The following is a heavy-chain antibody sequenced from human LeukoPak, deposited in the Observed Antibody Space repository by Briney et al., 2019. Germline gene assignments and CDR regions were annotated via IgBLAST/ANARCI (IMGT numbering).Heavy chain of an antibody. Sequence: GGSLRLSCAASGFTFSSYAMHWVRQAPGKGLEWVAGIPYDGSNKYYADSVKGRFTISRDNSKNTLYLQMNSLRAEDTAVYYCAKDKAGYYYDSSGYYFDYWGQGTLVTVSS. CDR3: AKDKAGYYYDSSGYYFDY. V-gene: IGHV3-30-3*01. J-gene: IGHJ4*02. D-gene: IGHD3-22*01. CDR1: GFTFSSYA. CDR2: IPYDGSNK.